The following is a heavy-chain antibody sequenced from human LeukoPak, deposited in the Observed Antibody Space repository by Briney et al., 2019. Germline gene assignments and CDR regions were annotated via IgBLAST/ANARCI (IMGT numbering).Heavy chain of an antibody. CDR2: ISSSSTI. CDR3: ARLYYDSSGYYYPTDY. V-gene: IGHV3-48*04. CDR1: GFTFSSYS. D-gene: IGHD3-22*01. Sequence: GGSLRLSCAASGFTFSSYSMNWVRQAPGKGLEWVSYISSSSTIYYADSVKGRFTISRDNAKNSLYLQMNSLRAEDTAVYYYARLYYDSSGYYYPTDYWGQGTLVTVSS. J-gene: IGHJ4*02.